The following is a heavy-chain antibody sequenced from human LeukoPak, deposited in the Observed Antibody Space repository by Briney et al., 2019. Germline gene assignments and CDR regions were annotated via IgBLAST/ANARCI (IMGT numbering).Heavy chain of an antibody. J-gene: IGHJ3*02. Sequence: SGGSLRLSCAASGFTFSNAWMSWVRQAPGKGLEWVGRIKSKTDGGTTDYAAPVKGRFTISRDNSKNTLFLQMNSLRAEDTAVYYCAKDQGVVITLKDAFDIWGQGTMVTVSS. D-gene: IGHD3-22*01. CDR3: AKDQGVVITLKDAFDI. V-gene: IGHV3-15*01. CDR1: GFTFSNAW. CDR2: IKSKTDGGTT.